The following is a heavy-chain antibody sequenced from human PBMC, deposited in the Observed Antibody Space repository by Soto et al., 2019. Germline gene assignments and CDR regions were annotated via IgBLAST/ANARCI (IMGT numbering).Heavy chain of an antibody. Sequence: SETLSLTCTVSGGSISSGGYYWSWIRQHPGKGLEWIGYIYYSGSTNYNPSLKSRVTISVDTSKNQFSLKLSSVTAADTAVYYCARDNSSSSWFDPWGQGTLVTVSS. V-gene: IGHV4-61*08. CDR2: IYYSGST. D-gene: IGHD6-13*01. CDR1: GGSISSGGYY. CDR3: ARDNSSSSWFDP. J-gene: IGHJ5*02.